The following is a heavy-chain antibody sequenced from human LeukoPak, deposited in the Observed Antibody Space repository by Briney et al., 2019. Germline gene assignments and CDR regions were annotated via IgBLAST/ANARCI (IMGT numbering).Heavy chain of an antibody. J-gene: IGHJ4*02. Sequence: SETLSLTCTVSGGSISSGGYYWSWIRQHPGKGLEWIGYIYYSGSTYYNPSLKSRVTISVDTSKNQFSLKLSSVTAADTAVYYCARGGYSYGGYYFDYWGQGTLVTVSS. CDR1: GGSISSGGYY. D-gene: IGHD5-18*01. CDR3: ARGGYSYGGYYFDY. V-gene: IGHV4-31*03. CDR2: IYYSGST.